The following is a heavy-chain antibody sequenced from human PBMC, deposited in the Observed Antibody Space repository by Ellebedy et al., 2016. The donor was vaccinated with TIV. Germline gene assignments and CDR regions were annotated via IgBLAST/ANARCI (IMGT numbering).Heavy chain of an antibody. V-gene: IGHV4-4*07. J-gene: IGHJ4*02. D-gene: IGHD6-6*01. CDR3: ARVWGIATRPVDS. Sequence: MPSETLSLTCTVSGYSISSGYYWIWIRQPAGRGLEWIGCIYSTGSTNYNPSLKSRVSMSIYTSTIQFSLRLRSVTAADTAVYYCARVWGIATRPVDSWGQGTLVTVSP. CDR1: GYSISSGYY. CDR2: IYSTGST.